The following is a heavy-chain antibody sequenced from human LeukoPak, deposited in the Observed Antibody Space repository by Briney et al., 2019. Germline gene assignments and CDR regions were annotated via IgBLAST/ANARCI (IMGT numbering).Heavy chain of an antibody. CDR2: ISSSSSYI. CDR3: ARGSYDYVWGSYRSELDY. CDR1: GFTFRSYS. Sequence: GGSLRLSRAASGFTFRSYSMNCVSPTPQEGRWCVSSISSSSSYIYYADSVKGRFTISRDNAKNSLYLQMNSLRAEDTAVYYCARGSYDYVWGSYRSELDYWGQGTLVTVSS. V-gene: IGHV3-21*01. D-gene: IGHD3-16*02. J-gene: IGHJ4*02.